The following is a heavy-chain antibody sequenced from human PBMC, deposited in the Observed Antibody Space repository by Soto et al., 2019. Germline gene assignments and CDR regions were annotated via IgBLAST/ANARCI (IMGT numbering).Heavy chain of an antibody. V-gene: IGHV5-51*01. CDR1: ECSFTSYW. CDR2: IYPGDSDT. Sequence: GESLKSSCKGSECSFTSYWIGWVRQMPGKGLEWMGIIYPGDSDTRYSPSFQGQVTISADKSISTAYLQWSSLKASDTAMYYCARQWSGYSYGASDYWGQGTLVTVSS. D-gene: IGHD5-18*01. CDR3: ARQWSGYSYGASDY. J-gene: IGHJ4*02.